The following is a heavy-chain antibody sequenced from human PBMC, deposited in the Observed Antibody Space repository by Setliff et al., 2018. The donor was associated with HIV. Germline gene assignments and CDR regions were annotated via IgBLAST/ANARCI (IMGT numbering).Heavy chain of an antibody. V-gene: IGHV1-3*01. CDR1: GYTFTRYA. Sequence: ASVKVSCKASGYTFTRYAIHWLRQAPGQSLEWMGWINDDNGDTKYSQKFQGRLTITRDTSANTVYMELSSLGSEDTAVFYCARDRDSLLIGYTPNNWFDPWGQGTLVTVSS. J-gene: IGHJ5*02. CDR3: ARDRDSLLIGYTPNNWFDP. CDR2: INDDNGDT. D-gene: IGHD6-13*01.